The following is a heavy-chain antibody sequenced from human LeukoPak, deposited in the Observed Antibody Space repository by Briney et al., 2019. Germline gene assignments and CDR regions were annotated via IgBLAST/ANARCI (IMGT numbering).Heavy chain of an antibody. J-gene: IGHJ4*02. CDR1: GGSISSGGYY. CDR2: IYYSGST. CDR3: ARSHDHLWGNYPDY. D-gene: IGHD3-16*02. Sequence: SETLSLTCTVSGGSISSGGYYWSWIRQHPGKGLEWIGYIYYSGSTYYNPSLKSRVTLSVDKSKNQFSLRLNSVTAADTARYYCARSHDHLWGNYPDYWGQGTLVTVSS. V-gene: IGHV4-31*03.